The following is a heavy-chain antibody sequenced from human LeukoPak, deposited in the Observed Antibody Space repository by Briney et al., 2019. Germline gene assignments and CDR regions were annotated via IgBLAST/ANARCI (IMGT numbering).Heavy chain of an antibody. J-gene: IGHJ6*02. V-gene: IGHV3-33*01. CDR3: ARELGGVTPLTMVRVDDGMEV. CDR2: IWYDGSNK. CDR1: GFALSSYG. Sequence: GGSLGNSGAESGFALSSYGVQWVRQAPSKKLEWVAVIWYDGSNKYYADSVKGRFTISRDNSKNTLYLQMNSLRAEDTAVYYCARELGGVTPLTMVRVDDGMEVSVHGTTVTVSS. D-gene: IGHD3-10*01.